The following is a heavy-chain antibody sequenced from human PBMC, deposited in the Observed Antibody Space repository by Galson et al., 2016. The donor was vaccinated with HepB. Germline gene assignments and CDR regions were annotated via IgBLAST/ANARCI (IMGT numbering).Heavy chain of an antibody. D-gene: IGHD3-3*01. V-gene: IGHV1-18*01. CDR2: ITVYSGNT. CDR3: ASGRRDLLGRTRMDV. CDR1: GYTSTRYG. J-gene: IGHJ6*02. Sequence: SVKVSCKASGYTSTRYGITWVRQAPGQGLEWMGWITVYSGNTNYAQRLKGRVTMTADTSTSTAYMELRSLKSDDTAVYYCASGRRDLLGRTRMDVWGQGTTVTVSS.